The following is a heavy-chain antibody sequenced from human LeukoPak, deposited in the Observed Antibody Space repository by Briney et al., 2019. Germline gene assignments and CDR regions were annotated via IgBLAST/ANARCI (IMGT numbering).Heavy chain of an antibody. J-gene: IGHJ6*02. Sequence: GRSLRLSCAASGFTFSSYGMHWVRQAPGKELEWVAVISYDGSNKYYADSVKGRFTISRDNSKNTLYLQMNSLRAEDTAVYYCARRKLTYYYGMDVWGQGTTVTVSS. CDR2: ISYDGSNK. CDR1: GFTFSSYG. V-gene: IGHV3-30*03. CDR3: ARRKLTYYYGMDV. D-gene: IGHD1-7*01.